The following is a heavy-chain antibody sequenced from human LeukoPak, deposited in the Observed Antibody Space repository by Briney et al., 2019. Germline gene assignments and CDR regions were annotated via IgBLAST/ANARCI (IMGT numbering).Heavy chain of an antibody. CDR1: GGSFSGYY. V-gene: IGHV4-34*01. J-gene: IGHJ3*01. D-gene: IGHD2-8*01. Sequence: PSETLSLTCAVYGGSFSGYYWSWIRQPPGKGLEWIGEINHSGSTNYNLSLKSRVTISLDTSKKQFSLTLSSVTAADTAVYYCARVTNSLAFDVWGQGTMVTVSS. CDR2: INHSGST. CDR3: ARVTNSLAFDV.